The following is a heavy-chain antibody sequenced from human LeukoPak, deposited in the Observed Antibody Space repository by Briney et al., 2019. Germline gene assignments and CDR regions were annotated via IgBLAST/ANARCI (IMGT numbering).Heavy chain of an antibody. J-gene: IGHJ4*02. CDR2: IYTSGST. D-gene: IGHD2-15*01. CDR1: GGSISSGSYY. CDR3: ARVGYCTGGSCYGVDY. V-gene: IGHV4-61*02. Sequence: SETLSLTCTGSGGSISSGSYYGSWIRQPAGKGLEWIGRIYTSGSTNYNPSLKSRVTISVDTSKNPFSLKLISVTAADTAVYFCARVGYCTGGSCYGVDYWGQGTMVTVSS.